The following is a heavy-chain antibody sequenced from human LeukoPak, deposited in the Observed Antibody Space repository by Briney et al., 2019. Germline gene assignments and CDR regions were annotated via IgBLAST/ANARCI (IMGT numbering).Heavy chain of an antibody. Sequence: GGSLRLSCAASGFTFSNYWMHWVRQAPEKGLMWVSRIDSEWSSPSYVDSVKGRFTISRDNAKITLSLQMNSLGAEDTAVYYCARSTSYYYDSSGHYEDWYFDLWGRGTLVTVSS. CDR3: ARSTSYYYDSSGHYEDWYFDL. V-gene: IGHV3-74*01. D-gene: IGHD3-22*01. J-gene: IGHJ2*01. CDR2: IDSEWSSP. CDR1: GFTFSNYW.